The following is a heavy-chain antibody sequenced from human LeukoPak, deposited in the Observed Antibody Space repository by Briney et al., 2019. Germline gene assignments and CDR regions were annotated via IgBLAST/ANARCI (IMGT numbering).Heavy chain of an antibody. V-gene: IGHV4-31*03. CDR2: IYYSGST. J-gene: IGHJ5*02. CDR3: ARAGYYLLGGGKKINWFDP. CDR1: GCSISSGGYY. Sequence: SETLSLTFTVSGCSISSGGYYWSWIRQHPGKGPEWIWYIYYSGSTYYNPSLKSRVTISVDTSKNQFSLKLSSVTAADTAVYYCARAGYYLLGGGKKINWFDPWGQGTLVTVSS. D-gene: IGHD5-12*01.